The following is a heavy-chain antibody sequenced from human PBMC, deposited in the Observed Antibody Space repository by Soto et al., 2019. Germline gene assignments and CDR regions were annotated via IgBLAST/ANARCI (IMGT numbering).Heavy chain of an antibody. V-gene: IGHV3-53*02. Sequence: EVQLVETGGGLIQPGGSLRLSCAASGITVSTNYMSWVRQAPGKGLEWVSVIYSDGKTFYADSVKGRFTISRDNSQNTVSLQMNGLRADGRAGYYCAREGGGGYYDSSGYMAVWGQGTLVTVSS. J-gene: IGHJ4*02. CDR1: GITVSTNY. CDR2: IYSDGKT. CDR3: AREGGGGYYDSSGYMAV. D-gene: IGHD3-22*01.